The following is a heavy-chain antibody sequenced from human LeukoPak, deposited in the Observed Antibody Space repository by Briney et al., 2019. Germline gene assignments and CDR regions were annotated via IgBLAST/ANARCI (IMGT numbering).Heavy chain of an antibody. Sequence: GGSLRLSCAASGFSFSDYSMSWIRQAPGKGLEWVSYISSSSGHTNYADSVKGRFTISRDNSKNTLYLQMDTLRAEDTAVYYCARYCSGGCYSGVDYWGQGTLVTVPS. J-gene: IGHJ4*02. CDR1: GFSFSDYS. V-gene: IGHV3-11*06. CDR2: ISSSSGHT. D-gene: IGHD2-15*01. CDR3: ARYCSGGCYSGVDY.